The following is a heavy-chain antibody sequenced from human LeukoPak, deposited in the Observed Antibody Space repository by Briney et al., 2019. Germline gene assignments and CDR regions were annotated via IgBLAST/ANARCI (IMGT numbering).Heavy chain of an antibody. CDR1: GGSISSSSYY. CDR3: ARETRYYDILTGYQNNFDY. Sequence: SETLSLTCTVSGGSISSSSYYWGWIRQPPGKGLEWIGYIDYGGSTNYNPSLKTRVTISIHTSKNQLSLKLSSVTAADTAVYYCARETRYYDILTGYQNNFDYWGQGILVTVSS. J-gene: IGHJ4*02. CDR2: IDYGGST. D-gene: IGHD3-9*01. V-gene: IGHV4-61*01.